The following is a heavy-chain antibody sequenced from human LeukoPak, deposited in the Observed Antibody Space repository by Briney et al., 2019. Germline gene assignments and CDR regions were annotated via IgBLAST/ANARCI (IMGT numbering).Heavy chain of an antibody. CDR2: INTNTGNP. J-gene: IGHJ6*02. CDR1: GYTFTSYA. D-gene: IGHD3-10*01. Sequence: ASAKVSCKASGYTFTSYALNWVRQAPGQGLEWMGWINTNTGNPTYAQGFTGRFVFSLDTSVSTAYLQISSLKAEDTAVYYCARAMVRGVIPLVDVWGQGTTVTVSS. CDR3: ARAMVRGVIPLVDV. V-gene: IGHV7-4-1*02.